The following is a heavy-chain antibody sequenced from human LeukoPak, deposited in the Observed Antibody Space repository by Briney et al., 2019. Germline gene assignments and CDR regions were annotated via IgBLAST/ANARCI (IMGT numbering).Heavy chain of an antibody. D-gene: IGHD3-22*01. V-gene: IGHV4-59*01. CDR2: IYYSGSA. CDR1: GGSISSYY. J-gene: IGHJ4*02. CDR3: ARGTYYYDSSGYSLIFDY. Sequence: SETLSLTCTVSGGSISSYYWSWIRQPPGKGLEWIGYIYYSGSANYNPSLKSRVTISVDTSKNQFSLKLSSVTAADTAVYYCARGTYYYDSSGYSLIFDYWGQGTLVTVSS.